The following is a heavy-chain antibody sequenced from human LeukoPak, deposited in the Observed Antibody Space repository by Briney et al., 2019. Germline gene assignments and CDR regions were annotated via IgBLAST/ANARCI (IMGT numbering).Heavy chain of an antibody. D-gene: IGHD3-10*01. J-gene: IGHJ6*04. Sequence: GASVKVSCTASGYTFTSYAMHWVRQAPGQRLEWMRWINAGNGNTKYSQKFQGRVTITRDTSASTAYMELSSLRSEDTAVYYCARGTSGSGSYGYYGMDVWGKGTTVTVSS. CDR3: ARGTSGSGSYGYYGMDV. CDR1: GYTFTSYA. V-gene: IGHV1-3*01. CDR2: INAGNGNT.